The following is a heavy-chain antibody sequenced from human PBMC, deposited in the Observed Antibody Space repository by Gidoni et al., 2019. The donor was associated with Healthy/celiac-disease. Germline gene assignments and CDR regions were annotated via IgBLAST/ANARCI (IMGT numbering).Heavy chain of an antibody. V-gene: IGHV3-53*01. J-gene: IGHJ4*02. CDR2: IYSGGST. D-gene: IGHD3-22*01. Sequence: EVQLVESGGGLIQPGGSLRLSCAASGSTVSSNYMSWVRQAPGKGLEWVSVIYSGGSTYYADSVKGRFTISRDNSKNTLYLQMNSLRAEDTAVYYCARDPGGSSGYYYGYWGQGTLVTVSS. CDR3: ARDPGGSSGYYYGY. CDR1: GSTVSSNY.